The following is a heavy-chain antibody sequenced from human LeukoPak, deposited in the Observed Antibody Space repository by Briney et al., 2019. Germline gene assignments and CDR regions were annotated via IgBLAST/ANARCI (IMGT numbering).Heavy chain of an antibody. V-gene: IGHV4-61*02. D-gene: IGHD3-3*01. CDR3: ARTWSGYSMYYFDY. CDR1: GGSISSGSYY. CDR2: IYTSGST. J-gene: IGHJ4*02. Sequence: SQTLSLTCTVSGGSISSGSYYWSWIRQPAGKGLEWIGRIYTSGSTNYNPSLKSRVTISVDTSKNQFSLKLSPVTAADTAVYYCARTWSGYSMYYFDYWGQGTLVTVSS.